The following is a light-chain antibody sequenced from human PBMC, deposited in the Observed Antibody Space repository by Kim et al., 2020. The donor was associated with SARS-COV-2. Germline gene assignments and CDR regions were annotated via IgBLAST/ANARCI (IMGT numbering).Light chain of an antibody. CDR2: YDS. CDR1: TIGSKS. V-gene: IGLV3-21*04. CDR3: QVWDSSSDHVV. Sequence: SYELTQPPSVSVAPGKTARITCEGNTIGSKSVHWYQQKPGQAPVLVIYYDSDRPSGIPERFSGSNSGNTATLTISRVEAGDEADYYCQVWDSSSDHVVFG. J-gene: IGLJ2*01.